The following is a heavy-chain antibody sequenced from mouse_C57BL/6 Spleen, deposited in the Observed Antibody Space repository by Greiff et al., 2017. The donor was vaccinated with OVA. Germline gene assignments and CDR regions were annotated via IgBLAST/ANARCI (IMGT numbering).Heavy chain of an antibody. CDR3: ARDYYSNLAWFAY. CDR1: GYTFTDYY. CDR2: INPNNGGT. V-gene: IGHV1-26*01. J-gene: IGHJ3*01. Sequence: VQLQQSGPELVKPGASVKISCKASGYTFTDYYMNWVKQSHGKSLEWIGDINPNNGGTSYNQKFKGKATLTVDKSSSTAYMELRSLTSEDSAVYYCARDYYSNLAWFAYWGQGTLVTVSA. D-gene: IGHD2-5*01.